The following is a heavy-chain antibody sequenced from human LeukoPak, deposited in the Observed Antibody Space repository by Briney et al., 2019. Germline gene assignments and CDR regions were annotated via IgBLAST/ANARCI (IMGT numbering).Heavy chain of an antibody. CDR3: AEDPRARYQLLSSGIAFDS. V-gene: IGHV3-23*01. D-gene: IGHD2-2*01. J-gene: IGHJ4*02. CDR1: GFTVSSYA. Sequence: PGGSLRLSCAASGFTVSSYAMSWVREAPGKGREWVSAISGSGGSTYYADSVKGRFTISRDNSKNMLYLQMNSLRAADTAVYYCAEDPRARYQLLSSGIAFDSWGQGTLVTVSS. CDR2: ISGSGGST.